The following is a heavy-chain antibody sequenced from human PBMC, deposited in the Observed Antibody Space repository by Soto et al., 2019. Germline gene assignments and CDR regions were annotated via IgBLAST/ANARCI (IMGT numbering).Heavy chain of an antibody. D-gene: IGHD6-19*01. CDR1: AYTLTNYA. CDR2: INAGNGDT. V-gene: IGHV1-3*01. J-gene: IGHJ3*02. Sequence: QVQLVQSGAEVKKPGASVKVACKASAYTLTNYAMHWARQAPGQRLERMGWINAGNGDTKYSQKFQRRVSITRDTPASTVYMELSSLRSENTAVYYCAIYPGVGPASRLGYDNWGQGTMVIISS. CDR3: AIYPGVGPASRLGYDN.